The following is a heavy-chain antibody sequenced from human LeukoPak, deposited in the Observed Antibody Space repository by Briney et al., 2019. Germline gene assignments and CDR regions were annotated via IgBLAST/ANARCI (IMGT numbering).Heavy chain of an antibody. J-gene: IGHJ4*02. V-gene: IGHV3-30*02. CDR1: GFTFSSYG. CDR3: AKDGYSSGWYSGYFDY. Sequence: GGFLRLSCAASGFTFSSYGMHWVRQAPGKGLEWVAFIRYDGSNKYYADSVKGRFTISRDNSKNTLYLQMNSLRAEDTAVYYRAKDGYSSGWYSGYFDYWGQGTLVTVSS. CDR2: IRYDGSNK. D-gene: IGHD6-19*01.